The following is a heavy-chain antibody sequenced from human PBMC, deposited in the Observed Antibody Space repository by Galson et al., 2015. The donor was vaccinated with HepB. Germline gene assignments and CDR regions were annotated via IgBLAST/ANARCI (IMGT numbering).Heavy chain of an antibody. CDR3: AKHSSTSNRRRGSDY. Sequence: SLRLSCAASGFTFSSYAMSWVRQAPGKGLEYVSVISGSSTITHYADSVKGRFTISRDNSKNTLYLQMNSLRAEDTAVYYCAKHSSTSNRRRGSDYWGQGTLVTVSS. CDR1: GFTFSSYA. CDR2: ISGSSTIT. V-gene: IGHV3-23*01. D-gene: IGHD2/OR15-2a*01. J-gene: IGHJ4*02.